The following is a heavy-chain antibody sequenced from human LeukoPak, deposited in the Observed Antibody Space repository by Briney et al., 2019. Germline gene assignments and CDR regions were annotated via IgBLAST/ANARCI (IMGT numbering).Heavy chain of an antibody. D-gene: IGHD5-24*01. V-gene: IGHV1-2*02. CDR3: ARDRYGDGFAHLDY. Sequence: ASVKVSCKASGYTFTSYAIHWVRQAPGQGLEWMGWITPSGGTNYPLKFQGRVAITCDTSITTAYMDLSRLTSDDTAVYYCARDRYGDGFAHLDYWGQGALVTVSS. J-gene: IGHJ4*02. CDR2: ITPSGGT. CDR1: GYTFTSYA.